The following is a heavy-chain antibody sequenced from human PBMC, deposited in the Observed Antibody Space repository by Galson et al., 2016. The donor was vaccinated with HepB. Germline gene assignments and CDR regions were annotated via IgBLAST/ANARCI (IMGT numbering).Heavy chain of an antibody. J-gene: IGHJ3*02. D-gene: IGHD6-13*01. CDR1: GGSISSYY. CDR3: ARHDGSSGGAFDI. CDR2: VYYSGIT. V-gene: IGHV4-59*08. Sequence: SETLSLTCTVSGGSISSYYWSWMRQPPGNRLEWLGYVYYSGITNYSPSLKRRVTMSVDTSKNPVSLELTSVTAADTAVYHCARHDGSSGGAFDIWGQGVMVTVSS.